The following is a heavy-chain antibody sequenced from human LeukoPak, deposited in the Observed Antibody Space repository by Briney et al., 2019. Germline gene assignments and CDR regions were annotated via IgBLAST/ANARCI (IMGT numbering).Heavy chain of an antibody. D-gene: IGHD5-18*01. J-gene: IGHJ4*02. Sequence: GGSLRLSCAASGFIFSNYGMHWVRQAPGKGLEWVAVISYDGSNKYYADSVKGRFTISRDNSKNTLYLQMNSLRAEDTAVYYCAKDEPNTAILDYWGRGTLVTVSS. V-gene: IGHV3-30*18. CDR2: ISYDGSNK. CDR1: GFIFSNYG. CDR3: AKDEPNTAILDY.